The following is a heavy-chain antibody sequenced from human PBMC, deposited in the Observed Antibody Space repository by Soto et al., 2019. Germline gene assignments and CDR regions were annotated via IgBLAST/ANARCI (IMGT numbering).Heavy chain of an antibody. CDR3: ARRDSGGFFRFFDS. D-gene: IGHD2-15*01. Sequence: QVQLVQSGTEVKKPGSSVKVSCKTSGGSLSTNPISWVRQAPGQGLEWMGGTGSGTGPGNHAQKFQGRLTVTADKSTGTVYMELTNLSSEDTVVYYCARRDSGGFFRFFDSWGQGTLVTVSS. CDR1: GGSLSTNP. J-gene: IGHJ4*02. V-gene: IGHV1-69*06. CDR2: TGSGTGPG.